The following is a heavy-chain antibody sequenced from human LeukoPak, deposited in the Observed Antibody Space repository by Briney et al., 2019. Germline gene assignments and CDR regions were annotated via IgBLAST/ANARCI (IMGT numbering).Heavy chain of an antibody. D-gene: IGHD2-2*01. J-gene: IGHJ4*02. CDR3: ARGRDCSSTSCYADY. Sequence: GASVKVSCNASGGTFTSYAISWVRQAPGQGLEWMGGIIPIFGTANYAQKFQGRVTITADKSTSTAYMELSSLRSEDTAVYYCARGRDCSSTSCYADYWGQGTLVTVSS. V-gene: IGHV1-69*06. CDR1: GGTFTSYA. CDR2: IIPIFGTA.